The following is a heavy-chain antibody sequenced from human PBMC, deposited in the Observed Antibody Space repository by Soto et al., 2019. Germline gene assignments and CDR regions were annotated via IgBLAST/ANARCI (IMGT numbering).Heavy chain of an antibody. CDR3: VRATAARQRDYSYHYYLHI. CDR2: INPNGGST. D-gene: IGHD6-6*01. J-gene: IGHJ6*03. V-gene: IGHV1-46*03. Sequence: QVQLVQSGAEVKKPGASVKVSCKASGYTFINYYIHWVRQAPGQGIEWMGVINPNGGSTVYAQKLQGRVTLTRDTSTSTVYVELSSLRSDDTAVYFCVRATAARQRDYSYHYYLHIWGKGTTVTVSS. CDR1: GYTFINYY.